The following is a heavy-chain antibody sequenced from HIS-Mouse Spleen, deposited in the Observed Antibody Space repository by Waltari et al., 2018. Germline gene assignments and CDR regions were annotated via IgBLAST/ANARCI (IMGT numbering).Heavy chain of an antibody. J-gene: IGHJ2*01. D-gene: IGHD6-13*01. Sequence: QLQLQESGPGLVKPPETLSLTCTVSGGSISSSSNHWGWIRQPPGKGLVWIGSIYYSGSTYYNPSLKSRVTISVDTSKNQFSLKLSSVTAADTAVYYCAREIPYSSSWYDWYFDLWGRGTLVTVSS. V-gene: IGHV4-39*07. CDR2: IYYSGST. CDR1: GGSISSSSNH. CDR3: AREIPYSSSWYDWYFDL.